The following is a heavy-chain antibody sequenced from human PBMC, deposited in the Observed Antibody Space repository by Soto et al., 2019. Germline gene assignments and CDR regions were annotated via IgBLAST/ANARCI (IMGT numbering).Heavy chain of an antibody. V-gene: IGHV4-30-4*01. CDR3: ARGPGLLWFGESGYYYYGMDV. D-gene: IGHD3-10*01. CDR2: IYYSGST. Sequence: SETLSLTCTVSGGSISSGDYYWSWIRQPPGKGLEWIGYIYYSGSTYYNPSLKSRVTISVDTSKNQFSLKLSSVTAADTAVYYCARGPGLLWFGESGYYYYGMDVWGQGTTVTVSS. CDR1: GGSISSGDYY. J-gene: IGHJ6*02.